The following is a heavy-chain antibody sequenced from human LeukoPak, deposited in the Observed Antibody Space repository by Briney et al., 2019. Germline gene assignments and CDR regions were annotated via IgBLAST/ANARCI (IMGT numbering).Heavy chain of an antibody. J-gene: IGHJ6*03. CDR3: ARASFAAAGYYYYYYMDV. Sequence: PSETLSLTCNVSGYSISSGYYWGWIRQPPGKGLEWIGNIYHSGSTYYNPSLKSRVTISVGTSKNQFSLKLSSVTAADTAVYYCARASFAAAGYYYYYYMDVWGKGTTVTVSS. CDR2: IYHSGST. CDR1: GYSISSGYY. V-gene: IGHV4-38-2*02. D-gene: IGHD6-13*01.